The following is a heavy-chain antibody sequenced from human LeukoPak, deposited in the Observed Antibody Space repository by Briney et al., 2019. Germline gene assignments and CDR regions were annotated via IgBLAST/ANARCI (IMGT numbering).Heavy chain of an antibody. CDR3: ARALRGQTSAWATYYYYMYV. CDR1: GYTFTKYD. V-gene: IGHV1-8*03. D-gene: IGHD1-26*01. J-gene: IGHJ6*03. Sequence: GASVKVSCKASGYTFTKYDINWVRQATGQGLEWMGWMNPNSGNTGYAQKVQGRVTITRNTAISKAYMELSRMRSEDTAVYYCARALRGQTSAWATYYYYMYVSGKGTTVTVSS. CDR2: MNPNSGNT.